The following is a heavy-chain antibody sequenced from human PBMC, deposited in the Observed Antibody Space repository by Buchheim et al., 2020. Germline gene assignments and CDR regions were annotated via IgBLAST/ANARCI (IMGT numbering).Heavy chain of an antibody. D-gene: IGHD6-19*01. V-gene: IGHV4-59*01. CDR1: GGSISSYY. CDR3: ARGAVAGISYYYGMDV. J-gene: IGHJ6*02. CDR2: IYYSGST. Sequence: QVQLQESGPGLVKPSETLSLTCTVSGGSISSYYWSWIRQPPGKGLEWIGYIYYSGSTNYNPSLKSRVTISVDTSKNQFSLKLSSVTAADTAVYYCARGAVAGISYYYGMDVWDQGTT.